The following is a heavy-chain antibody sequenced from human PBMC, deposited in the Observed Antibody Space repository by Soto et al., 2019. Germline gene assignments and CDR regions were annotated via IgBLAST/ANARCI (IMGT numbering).Heavy chain of an antibody. V-gene: IGHV3-23*01. CDR3: ATRTTVYGGYDY. Sequence: DVQLLESGGDLVQPGDSLRLSCVDSAFTLSTSSMTWIRQAPGRGLEWVSAISASGSHTYYRDSVQGRFTISRDNSKNTLYLQMTSLTVEDTALYYCATRTTVYGGYDYWGQGTLVTVSS. CDR1: AFTLSTSS. J-gene: IGHJ4*02. CDR2: ISASGSHT. D-gene: IGHD3-3*01.